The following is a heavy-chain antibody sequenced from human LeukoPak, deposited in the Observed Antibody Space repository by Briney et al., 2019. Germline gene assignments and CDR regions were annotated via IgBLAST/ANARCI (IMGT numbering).Heavy chain of an antibody. Sequence: PGGSLRLSCAASGFTFSSYAMSWVRQAPGKGLEWVSGLTGSGASAYYADSVKGRFTISRDNSKNTLYLQLNSLRAEDTAVYYCAKVSSPDHYDSGGRNYYFDYWGQGTLVTVSS. CDR3: AKVSSPDHYDSGGRNYYFDY. CDR1: GFTFSSYA. V-gene: IGHV3-23*01. J-gene: IGHJ4*02. D-gene: IGHD3-22*01. CDR2: LTGSGASA.